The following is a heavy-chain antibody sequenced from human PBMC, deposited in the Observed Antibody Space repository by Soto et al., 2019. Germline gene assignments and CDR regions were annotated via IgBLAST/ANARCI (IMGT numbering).Heavy chain of an antibody. CDR2: IYWDDDK. Sequence: QITLKESGPTLVKPTQTLTLTCTFSGFSLSSTRMAVGWIRQPPGKALEWLALIYWDDDKRYSPFLKSRLTITKETSKIQVVLTMSNMDPVDTGRFYCAHIVVAGLGYYFDYWGQGTLVTVSS. D-gene: IGHD6-19*01. CDR3: AHIVVAGLGYYFDY. CDR1: GFSLSSTRMA. J-gene: IGHJ4*02. V-gene: IGHV2-5*02.